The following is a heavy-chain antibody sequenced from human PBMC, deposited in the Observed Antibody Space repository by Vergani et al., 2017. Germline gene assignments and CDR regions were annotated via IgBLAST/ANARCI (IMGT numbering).Heavy chain of an antibody. Sequence: QVQLVQSGSELKKPGASVKVSCKASGYTFTSYAMNWVRQAPGQGLEWMGWINTNTGNPTYAQGFTGRFVFSLDTAVSKAYLQISSLKAEDTAVYYCARALYITIFGVVIDWCFDLWGRGTLVTVSS. CDR2: INTNTGNP. D-gene: IGHD3-3*01. J-gene: IGHJ2*01. CDR1: GYTFTSYA. V-gene: IGHV7-4-1*02. CDR3: ARALYITIFGVVIDWCFDL.